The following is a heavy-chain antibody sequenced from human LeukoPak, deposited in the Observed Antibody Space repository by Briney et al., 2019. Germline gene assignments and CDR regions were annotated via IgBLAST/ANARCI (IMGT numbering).Heavy chain of an antibody. Sequence: TSETLSLTCAVYGGSFSGYYWSWIRQPPGKGLEWIGEINHSGSTNYNPSLKSRVTISVDTSKTQCSLKLSSVTAADTAVYYCARGKRGYSSSWYDYWGQRTLGTVSS. CDR3: ARGKRGYSSSWYDY. J-gene: IGHJ4*02. V-gene: IGHV4-34*01. CDR2: INHSGST. D-gene: IGHD6-13*01. CDR1: GGSFSGYY.